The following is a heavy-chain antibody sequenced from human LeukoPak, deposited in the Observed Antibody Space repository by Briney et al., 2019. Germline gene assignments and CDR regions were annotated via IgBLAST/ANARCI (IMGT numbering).Heavy chain of an antibody. D-gene: IGHD6-6*01. V-gene: IGHV4-30-2*01. J-gene: IGHJ6*02. CDR2: IYHSGST. Sequence: SETLSLTCTVSGGSISNYCWSWIRQPPGKGLEWIGYIYHSGSTYYNPSLKSRVTISVDRSKNQFSLKLSSVTAADTAVYYCARGPSSGYGMDVWGQGTTVTVSS. CDR1: GGSISNYC. CDR3: ARGPSSGYGMDV.